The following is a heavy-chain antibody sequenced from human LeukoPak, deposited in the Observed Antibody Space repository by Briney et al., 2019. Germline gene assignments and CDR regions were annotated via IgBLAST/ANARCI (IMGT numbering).Heavy chain of an antibody. J-gene: IGHJ3*02. CDR1: GGSFSGYY. V-gene: IGHV4-34*01. CDR2: INHSGST. CDR3: ARDPYYDILAGYLIRGAFDI. D-gene: IGHD3-9*01. Sequence: SETLSLTCAVYGGSFSGYYWSWIRQPPGKGLEWIGEINHSGSTNYNPSLKSRVTMSVDTSKNQFSLKLNSETAADTAVYYCARDPYYDILAGYLIRGAFDIWGLGTVVTVSS.